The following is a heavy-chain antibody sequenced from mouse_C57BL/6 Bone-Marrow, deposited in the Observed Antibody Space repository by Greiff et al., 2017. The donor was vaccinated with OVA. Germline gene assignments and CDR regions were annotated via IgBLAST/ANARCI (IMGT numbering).Heavy chain of an antibody. CDR3: ASAYYYGSSYGYFDV. CDR2: IWGVGST. Sequence: QVQLKQSGPGLVAPSQSLSITCTVSGFSLTSYGVDWVRQSPGKGLEWLGVIWGVGSTNYNSALKSRLSISKDNSKSQVFLKMNSLQTDDTAMYYCASAYYYGSSYGYFDVWGTGTTVTVSS. D-gene: IGHD1-1*01. J-gene: IGHJ1*03. CDR1: GFSLTSYG. V-gene: IGHV2-6*01.